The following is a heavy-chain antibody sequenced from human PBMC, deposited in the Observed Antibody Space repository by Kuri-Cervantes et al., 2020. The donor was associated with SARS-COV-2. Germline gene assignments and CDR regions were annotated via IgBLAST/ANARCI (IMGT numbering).Heavy chain of an antibody. V-gene: IGHV3-30*01. J-gene: IGHJ5*01. CDR1: GFTFSSCA. D-gene: IGHD2-21*01. CDR2: ISYDGSNE. CDR3: AKDRVGVLDS. Sequence: GGSLRLSCPASGFTFSSCAMHWVRLAPGKGLEWVAFISYDGSNEYYADSVRGRFTISRDNSKNTLYLQVNRLRAEDTALYYCAKDRVGVLDSWGQGTQVTVSS.